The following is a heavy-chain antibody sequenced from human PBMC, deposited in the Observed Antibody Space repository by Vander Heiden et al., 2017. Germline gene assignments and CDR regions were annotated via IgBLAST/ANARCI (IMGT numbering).Heavy chain of an antibody. Sequence: QAQLPESGPGLVKPSETLSLTCTVSGGSISSYYWSWIRQPPGKGLEWIGYIYYSGSTNYNPSLKSRVTISVDTSKNQFSLKLSSVTAADTAVYYCARVGAPWYFDLWGRVTLVTVSS. V-gene: IGHV4-59*01. J-gene: IGHJ2*01. D-gene: IGHD1-26*01. CDR2: IYYSGST. CDR3: ARVGAPWYFDL. CDR1: GGSISSYY.